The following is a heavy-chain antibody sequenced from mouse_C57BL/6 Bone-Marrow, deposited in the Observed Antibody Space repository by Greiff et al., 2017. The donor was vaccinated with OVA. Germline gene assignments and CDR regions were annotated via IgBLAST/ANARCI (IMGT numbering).Heavy chain of an antibody. J-gene: IGHJ1*03. D-gene: IGHD1-1*01. V-gene: IGHV5-2*01. CDR3: ARQYYYDSSWVV. CDR1: EYEFPSHD. Sequence: EVKLMESGGGLVQPGESLKLSCESNEYEFPSHDMSWVRKTPEKRLELVAAINSDGGSTYYPDTMERRFIISRDNTKQTLYLQMSSLRSEDTALYYCARQYYYDSSWVVWGTGTTVTVSS. CDR2: INSDGGST.